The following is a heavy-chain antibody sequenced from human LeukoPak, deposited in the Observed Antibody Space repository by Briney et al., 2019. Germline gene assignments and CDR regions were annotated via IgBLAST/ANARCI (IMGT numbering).Heavy chain of an antibody. Sequence: GASVKVSCKASGYTFTSYYMHWVRQAPGQGLEWMGIINPSGGSTSYAQKFQGRVTMTTDTSTSTAYMELRSLRSDDTAVYYCARSYSSSWQGGSPDYWGQGTLVTVSS. CDR3: ARSYSSSWQGGSPDY. V-gene: IGHV1-46*01. J-gene: IGHJ4*02. CDR1: GYTFTSYY. D-gene: IGHD6-13*01. CDR2: INPSGGST.